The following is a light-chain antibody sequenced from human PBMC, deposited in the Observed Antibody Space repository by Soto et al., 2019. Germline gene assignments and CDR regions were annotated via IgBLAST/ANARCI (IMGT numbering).Light chain of an antibody. J-gene: IGKJ1*01. CDR2: DAS. Sequence: EIVMTQSPATLSVSPGERVTLSCRASQSAISNLAWYQQKPGQTPRLLIYDASTRATDIPARFSGSGSGTEFTLTISSMQTEESAVYYCYEDHNWAAGRFGEGTRLDIK. CDR3: YEDHNWAAGR. V-gene: IGKV3-15*01. CDR1: QSAISN.